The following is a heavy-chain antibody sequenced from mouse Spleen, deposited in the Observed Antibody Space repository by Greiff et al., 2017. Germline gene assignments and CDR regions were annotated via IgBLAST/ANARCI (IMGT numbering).Heavy chain of an antibody. CDR2: ISDGGSYT. Sequence: EVQLVESGGGLVKPGGSLKLSCAASGFTFSSYAMSWVRQTPEKRLEWVATISDGGSYTYYPDNVKGRFTISRDNAKNNLYLQMSHLKSEDTAMYYCARDCDYDAYFDYWGQGTTLTVSS. D-gene: IGHD2-4*01. J-gene: IGHJ2*01. CDR1: GFTFSSYA. V-gene: IGHV5-4*01. CDR3: ARDCDYDAYFDY.